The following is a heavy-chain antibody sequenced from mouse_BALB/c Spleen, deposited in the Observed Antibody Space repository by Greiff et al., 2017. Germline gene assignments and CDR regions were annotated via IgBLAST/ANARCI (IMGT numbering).Heavy chain of an antibody. J-gene: IGHJ4*01. CDR1: GYSITSDYA. Sequence: EVQGVESGPGLVKPSQSLSLTCTVTGYSITSDYAWNWIRQFPGNKLEWMGYISYSGSTSYNPSLKSRISITRDTSKNQFFLQLNSVTTEDTATYYCAALLHYYAMDYWGQGTSVTVSS. V-gene: IGHV3-2*02. CDR2: ISYSGST. D-gene: IGHD1-2*01. CDR3: AALLHYYAMDY.